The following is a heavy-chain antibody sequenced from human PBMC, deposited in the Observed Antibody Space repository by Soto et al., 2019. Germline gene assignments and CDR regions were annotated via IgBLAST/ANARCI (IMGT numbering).Heavy chain of an antibody. J-gene: IGHJ4*02. CDR3: ARDGTIAAAVPDY. CDR1: GFTFSSYG. V-gene: IGHV3-33*01. D-gene: IGHD6-13*01. CDR2: IWYDGSNK. Sequence: GGSLRLSCAASGFTFSSYGMHWVRQAPGKGLEWVAVIWYDGSNKYYADSVKGRFTISRDNSKNTLYLQMNSLRAEDTAVYYCARDGTIAAAVPDYRGQGTLVTVSS.